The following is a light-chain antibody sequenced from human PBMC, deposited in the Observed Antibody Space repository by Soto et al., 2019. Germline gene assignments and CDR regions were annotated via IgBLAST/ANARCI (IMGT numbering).Light chain of an antibody. CDR1: QSVSSIY. V-gene: IGKV3-15*01. Sequence: EIVLTQSPGTLSLSPGERSTLSCRASQSVSSIYLAWYQQKPGQAPRLLIYGASTRATGIPARFSGSGSETEFTLTISSLQAEDSAVYFCQQYNNWPTWTFGQGTKVDIK. CDR2: GAS. J-gene: IGKJ1*01. CDR3: QQYNNWPTWT.